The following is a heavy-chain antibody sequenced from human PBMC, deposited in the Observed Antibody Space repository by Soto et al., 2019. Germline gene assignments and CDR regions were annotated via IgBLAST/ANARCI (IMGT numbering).Heavy chain of an antibody. Sequence: QVQLVESGGGVVQPGRSLRLSCTVSGFTFSSYGMHWVRQAPGKGLEWVAGISYDGSNEDYADSVKGRFTISRENSKNTLYLRMNRLRGEDTSLYYCAEDLSVIQPWMMDAYWGQGTLVTFSS. V-gene: IGHV3-30*18. D-gene: IGHD2-21*01. CDR3: AEDLSVIQPWMMDAY. CDR2: ISYDGSNE. J-gene: IGHJ4*02. CDR1: GFTFSSYG.